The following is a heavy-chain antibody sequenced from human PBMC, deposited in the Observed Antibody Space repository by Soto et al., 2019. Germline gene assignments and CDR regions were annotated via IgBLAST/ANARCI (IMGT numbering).Heavy chain of an antibody. CDR2: IYSGGST. D-gene: IGHD3-10*01. CDR3: ARELNHYGSGSYSPSWFDP. J-gene: IGHJ5*02. CDR1: GFTVSSNY. Sequence: GGSLRLSCAASGFTVSSNYMSWVRQAPGKGLEWVSVIYSGGSTYYADSVKGRFTISRDNSKNKLYLQMNSLRAEDTAVYYCARELNHYGSGSYSPSWFDPWGQGTLVTVS. V-gene: IGHV3-66*01.